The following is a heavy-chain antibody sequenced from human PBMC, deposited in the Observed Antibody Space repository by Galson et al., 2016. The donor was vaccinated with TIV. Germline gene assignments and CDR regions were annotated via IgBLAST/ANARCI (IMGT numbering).Heavy chain of an antibody. CDR1: GYTFTGYY. Sequence: SVKVSCKASGYTFTGYYIHYVRQAPGQGLEWMGWINPNSGDTNYAQKFQGRGTMTRDTSISTAYMELSRLRSDDTAMYYCARDLSPETTTPFDYWCQGTLVTVSS. J-gene: IGHJ4*02. D-gene: IGHD4-17*01. V-gene: IGHV1-2*02. CDR2: INPNSGDT. CDR3: ARDLSPETTTPFDY.